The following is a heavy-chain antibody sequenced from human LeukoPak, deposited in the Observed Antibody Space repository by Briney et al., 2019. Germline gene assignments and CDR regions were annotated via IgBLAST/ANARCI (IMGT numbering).Heavy chain of an antibody. D-gene: IGHD3-9*01. CDR1: GDSITNSNFY. CDR3: AGRGIVTGYFDF. CDR2: IFHRGST. Sequence: PSEPLSLTCTVSGDSITNSNFYWGWTRQSPGRGLEWLGSIFHRGSTNYNPSLKSRVTISVDTSKNQFYLRVRSVTAAETALYYCAGRGIVTGYFDFWGRGTLVTVSS. V-gene: IGHV4-39*01. J-gene: IGHJ4*02.